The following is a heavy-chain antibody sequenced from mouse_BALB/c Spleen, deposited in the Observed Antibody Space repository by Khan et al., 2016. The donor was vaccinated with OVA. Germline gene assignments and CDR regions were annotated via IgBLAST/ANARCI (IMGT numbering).Heavy chain of an antibody. Sequence: QIQLVQSGPELKKPGETVKISCKASGYTFTNYGMNWVKQAPGKGLKWMGWINTYTGEPTYTDDFKGRFAFSLDTSASTAYLQLNNLKHEDMATYFCARGASYWYFDVWGAGTTVTVSS. CDR1: GYTFTNYG. CDR3: ARGASYWYFDV. V-gene: IGHV9-1*02. CDR2: INTYTGEP. J-gene: IGHJ1*01.